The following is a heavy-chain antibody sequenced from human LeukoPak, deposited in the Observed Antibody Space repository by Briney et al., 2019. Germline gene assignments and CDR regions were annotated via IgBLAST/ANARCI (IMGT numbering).Heavy chain of an antibody. D-gene: IGHD2-2*01. V-gene: IGHV3-23*01. CDR2: ISGRGGIT. CDR1: GFPFISYA. Sequence: GGSLRLSCAASGFPFISYAMSGVGQAPGKGLDWVPAISGRGGITYYADSVKGRFTISRDNTKNTLYLQMTSLRAKDTAVYYCAKVFQGLCLDYGGQGTLVTASS. J-gene: IGHJ4*02. CDR3: AKVFQGLCLDY.